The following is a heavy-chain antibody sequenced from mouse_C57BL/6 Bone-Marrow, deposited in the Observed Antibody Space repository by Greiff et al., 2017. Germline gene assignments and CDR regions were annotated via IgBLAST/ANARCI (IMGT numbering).Heavy chain of an antibody. CDR2: ISSGSSTI. CDR3: ARPGDGYYPAWFAY. CDR1: GFTFSDYG. J-gene: IGHJ3*01. D-gene: IGHD2-3*01. V-gene: IGHV5-17*01. Sequence: EVQRVESGGGLVKPGGSLKLSCAASGFTFSDYGMHWVRQAPEKGLEWVAYISSGSSTIYYADTVKGRFTISRDNAKNTLFLQMTSLRSEDTAMYYCARPGDGYYPAWFAYWGQGTLVTVSA.